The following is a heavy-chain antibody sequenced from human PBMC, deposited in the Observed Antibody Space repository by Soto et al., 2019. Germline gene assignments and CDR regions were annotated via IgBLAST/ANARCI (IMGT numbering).Heavy chain of an antibody. D-gene: IGHD3-3*01. V-gene: IGHV4-31*02. CDR2: IYYSGST. Sequence: SETLSLTCTVSCGSISSGGYYWSWIRQHPGKGLEWIGYIYYSGSTYYNPSLKSRVTISVDTSKNQFSLKLSSVTAADTAVYYCARELETSLDPWGQGTLVTVSS. CDR1: CGSISSGGYY. CDR3: ARELETSLDP. J-gene: IGHJ5*02.